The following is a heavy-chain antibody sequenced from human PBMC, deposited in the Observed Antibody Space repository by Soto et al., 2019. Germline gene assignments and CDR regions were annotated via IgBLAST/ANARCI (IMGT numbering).Heavy chain of an antibody. V-gene: IGHV1-69*06. Sequence: QVQLVQSGAEVKKPGSSVKVSCKASGGTFSSYAISWVRQAPGQGLEWMGGIIPIFGTANYAQKFQGRVTITADKSTSTAYMELSSLSSEDTAVYYCATKEVGAIHYDYGMDVWVQGATVTFSS. J-gene: IGHJ6*02. D-gene: IGHD1-26*01. CDR3: ATKEVGAIHYDYGMDV. CDR1: GGTFSSYA. CDR2: IIPIFGTA.